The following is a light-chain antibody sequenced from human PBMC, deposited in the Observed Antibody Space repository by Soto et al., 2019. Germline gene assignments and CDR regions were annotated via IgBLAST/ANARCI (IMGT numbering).Light chain of an antibody. CDR1: QSVLYSLNNRNH. J-gene: IGKJ4*01. V-gene: IGKV4-1*01. CDR2: WAS. Sequence: DIVMTQSPDSLAVSLGERATLNCKSSQSVLYSLNNRNHLAWYQKKPGQSPRLLVYWASTRESGVPDRFSGSGSGTDFSLTISSLQAEDVAVYYCQQYYRSPLSFGGGTRVEIK. CDR3: QQYYRSPLS.